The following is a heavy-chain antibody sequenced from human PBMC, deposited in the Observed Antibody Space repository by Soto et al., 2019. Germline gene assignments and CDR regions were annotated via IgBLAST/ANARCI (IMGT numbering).Heavy chain of an antibody. J-gene: IGHJ4*02. CDR3: AKGMGRKGFDS. Sequence: QVQLQESGVGLVKTSETLSLTCTVSGGSVSSGSFYWTWIRQPPGKGLEWIGYFSNTGSTDYNPSLQSRVTISVDTSKIRFSLNLNSVTAADTAVYYCAKGMGRKGFDSWGQGTLVAVSS. CDR2: FSNTGST. V-gene: IGHV4-61*01. CDR1: GGSVSSGSFY.